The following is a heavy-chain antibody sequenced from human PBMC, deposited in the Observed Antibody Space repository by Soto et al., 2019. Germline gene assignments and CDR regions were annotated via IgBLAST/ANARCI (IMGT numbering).Heavy chain of an antibody. Sequence: SETLSLTCAVYGGSFSGYYWSWIRQPPGKGLEWIGEINHSGSTNYNPSLKSRVTISVDTSKNQFSLKLNSVTAADTAVYYCARGPKGEVGGTWYYYDMDVWGQATTDTVSS. CDR2: INHSGST. V-gene: IGHV4-34*01. J-gene: IGHJ6*02. CDR3: ARGPKGEVGGTWYYYDMDV. D-gene: IGHD1-26*01. CDR1: GGSFSGYY.